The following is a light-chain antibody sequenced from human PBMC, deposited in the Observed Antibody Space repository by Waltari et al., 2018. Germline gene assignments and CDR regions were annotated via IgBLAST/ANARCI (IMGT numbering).Light chain of an antibody. J-gene: IGKJ5*01. CDR2: AAS. V-gene: IGKV1-9*01. Sequence: IQLTQSPSSLSASVGDRVTITCRASQGISSNLAWYQQKPGKAPKLLISAASTLQSGVPLRFSGSGSGTDFTLTIGSLQPEDFATYYCQQLNSYPITFGQGTRLEIK. CDR1: QGISSN. CDR3: QQLNSYPIT.